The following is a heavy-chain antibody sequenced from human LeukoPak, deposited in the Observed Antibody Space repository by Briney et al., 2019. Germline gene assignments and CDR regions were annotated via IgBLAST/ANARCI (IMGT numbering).Heavy chain of an antibody. CDR1: GGSISSYY. CDR3: ATSIAAADAFDI. CDR2: IYYSGST. V-gene: IGHV4-59*08. J-gene: IGHJ3*02. D-gene: IGHD6-25*01. Sequence: SETLSLTCTVSGGSISSYYWSWIRQPPGKGLEWIGYIYYSGSTNYNPSLKSRVTISVDTPKNQFSLKLSSVTAADTAVYYCATSIAAADAFDIWGQGTMVTVST.